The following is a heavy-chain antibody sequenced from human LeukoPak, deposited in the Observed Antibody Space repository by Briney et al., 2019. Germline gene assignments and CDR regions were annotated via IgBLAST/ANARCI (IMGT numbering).Heavy chain of an antibody. D-gene: IGHD6-6*01. V-gene: IGHV1-2*02. CDR3: ARENSSSSHYYYYYGMDV. CDR2: INPNSGGT. Sequence: ASVKVSCKASGYTFTGYYMHWVRQAPGQGLKWMGWINPNSGGTNYAQKFQGRVTMTRDTSISTAYMELSRLRSDDTAVYYCARENSSSSHYYYYYGMDVWGQGTTVTVSS. CDR1: GYTFTGYY. J-gene: IGHJ6*02.